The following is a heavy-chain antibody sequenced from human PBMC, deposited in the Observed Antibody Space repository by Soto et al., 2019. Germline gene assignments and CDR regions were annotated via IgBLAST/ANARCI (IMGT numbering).Heavy chain of an antibody. Sequence: GGSLRLSCAASGFTFDDYTMHWVRQAPGKGLEWVSLISWDGGSTYYVDSVKGRFTISRDNSKNSLYLQMNSLRTEDTALYYCAKDIGRRGDYYYYGMDVWGQGTTVTVSS. CDR1: GFTFDDYT. V-gene: IGHV3-43*01. J-gene: IGHJ6*02. CDR2: ISWDGGST. D-gene: IGHD3-10*01. CDR3: AKDIGRRGDYYYYGMDV.